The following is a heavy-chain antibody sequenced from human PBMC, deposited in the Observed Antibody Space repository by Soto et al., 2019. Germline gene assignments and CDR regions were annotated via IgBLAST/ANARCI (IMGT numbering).Heavy chain of an antibody. CDR3: ARGMGPRYSSSWSSPRGFDP. CDR1: GYTFTSYG. Sequence: ASVKVSCKASGYTFTSYGISWVRQAPGQGLEWMGWISAYNGNTNYAQKLQGRVTMTTDTSTSTAYMELRSLRSDDTAVYYCARGMGPRYSSSWSSPRGFDPGGQGTLVTVSS. D-gene: IGHD6-13*01. V-gene: IGHV1-18*01. J-gene: IGHJ5*02. CDR2: ISAYNGNT.